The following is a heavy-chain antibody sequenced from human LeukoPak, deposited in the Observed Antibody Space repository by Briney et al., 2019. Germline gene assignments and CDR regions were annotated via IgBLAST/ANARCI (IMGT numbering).Heavy chain of an antibody. Sequence: PGGSLRLSCAASGFTFSSYWMHWVRQAPGKGLVWVSRINSDGSSTSYADSVKGRFTISRDNAKNSLYLQMNSLRAEDTAVYYCARGYDFWSGYSIDYWGQGTLVTVSS. D-gene: IGHD3-3*01. J-gene: IGHJ4*02. CDR1: GFTFSSYW. CDR3: ARGYDFWSGYSIDY. CDR2: INSDGSST. V-gene: IGHV3-74*01.